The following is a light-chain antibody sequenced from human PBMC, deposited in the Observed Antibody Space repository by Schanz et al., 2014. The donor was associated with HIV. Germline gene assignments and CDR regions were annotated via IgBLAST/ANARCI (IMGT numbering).Light chain of an antibody. CDR3: QTWDTGIRV. CDR2: LNSDGSH. J-gene: IGLJ3*02. V-gene: IGLV4-69*01. Sequence: QPVLTQSPSASASLGASVKLTCTLSSGHSNYAVAWHQQQPEKGPRYLMNLNSDGSHNKGDGIPDRFSGSSSGAERYLTISSLQSEDEADYYCQTWDTGIRVFGGGTQLTVL. CDR1: SGHSNYA.